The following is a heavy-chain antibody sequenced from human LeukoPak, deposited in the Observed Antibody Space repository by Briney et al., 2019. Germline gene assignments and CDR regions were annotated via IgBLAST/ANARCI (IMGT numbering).Heavy chain of an antibody. J-gene: IGHJ4*02. V-gene: IGHV3-30*02. CDR3: AKLELGRYYYDSSGYYPDY. CDR2: IRYDGSNK. D-gene: IGHD3-22*01. Sequence: GGSLRLSCAASGFTFSNCAMHWVRQAPGKGLEWVAFIRYDGSNKFYADSVKGRFTISRDNSKNTLYLQMNSLRAEDTAVYYCAKLELGRYYYDSSGYYPDYWGQGTLVTVSS. CDR1: GFTFSNCA.